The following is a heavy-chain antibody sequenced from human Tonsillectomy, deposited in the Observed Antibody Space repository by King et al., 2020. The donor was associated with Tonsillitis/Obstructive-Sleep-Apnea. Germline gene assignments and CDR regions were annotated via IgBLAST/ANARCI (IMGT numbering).Heavy chain of an antibody. Sequence: VQLVESGGGLVQPGGSLRLSCAASGFTFSSYSMNWVRQAPGKGLEWVSYISTSSSTIYYADSVKGRFTISRDNSKNSLYLQMNSLRDEDTAVCYCSRRRGYSYGYPDYWGQGTLVTVSS. CDR1: GFTFSSYS. CDR2: ISTSSSTI. CDR3: SRRRGYSYGYPDY. J-gene: IGHJ4*02. V-gene: IGHV3-48*02. D-gene: IGHD5-18*01.